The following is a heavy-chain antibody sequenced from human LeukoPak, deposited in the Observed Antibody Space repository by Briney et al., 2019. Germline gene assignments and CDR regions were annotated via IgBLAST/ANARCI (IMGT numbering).Heavy chain of an antibody. CDR1: GGSISSYY. Sequence: SETLSLICTVSGGSISSYYWSWIRQPPGKGLEWIGYIYYRGSTNYNPSLKSRVTISVDTSKNQFSLKLSSVTAADTAVYYCARDIRNVDTAMVDYWYFDLWGRGTLVTVSS. CDR3: ARDIRNVDTAMVDYWYFDL. D-gene: IGHD5-18*01. J-gene: IGHJ2*01. CDR2: IYYRGST. V-gene: IGHV4-59*01.